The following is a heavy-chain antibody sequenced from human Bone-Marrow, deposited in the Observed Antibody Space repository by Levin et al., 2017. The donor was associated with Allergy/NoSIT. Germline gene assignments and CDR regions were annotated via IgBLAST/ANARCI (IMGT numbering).Heavy chain of an antibody. Sequence: SETLSLNCAVSGYLINSAYYWAWLRQIPGKGLEWVGTIYSTDDTYFNPSLNNRATISRDTSQNQLSLKLTAVTAADTAVYYCASRTTVAGHSFDFWGQGALVTVSS. CDR3: ASRTTVAGHSFDF. CDR2: IYSTDDT. CDR1: GYLINSAYY. J-gene: IGHJ4*02. V-gene: IGHV4-38-2*01. D-gene: IGHD6-19*01.